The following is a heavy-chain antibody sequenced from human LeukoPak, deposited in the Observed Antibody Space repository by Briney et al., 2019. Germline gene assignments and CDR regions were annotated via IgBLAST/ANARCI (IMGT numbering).Heavy chain of an antibody. CDR3: ARRDSSGYHNPLDY. CDR1: VDSISSSSYF. CDR2: IYYRGST. J-gene: IGHJ4*02. D-gene: IGHD3-22*01. Sequence: SEPLSLTCTVSVDSISSSSYFWGWIRQPPGKGLEWIGSIYYRGSTYYNPSLKSRVTISVDTSKNQFSLKLSSVTAADTAVYYCARRDSSGYHNPLDYWGQGTLVTVSS. V-gene: IGHV4-39*01.